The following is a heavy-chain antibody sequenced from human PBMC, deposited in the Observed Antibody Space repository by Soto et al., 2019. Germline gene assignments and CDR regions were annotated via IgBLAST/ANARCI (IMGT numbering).Heavy chain of an antibody. CDR1: GFSFSGYW. V-gene: IGHV3-74*01. CDR3: AREACSGGRCIYFGPDY. J-gene: IGHJ4*02. CDR2: IKSDGSST. D-gene: IGHD2-15*01. Sequence: EVQLVESGGGLVQPGGSLRLSCAASGFSFSGYWMHWVRQAPGKGLVWVSRIKSDGSSTNYADSVKGRFTISRDNAKNTLYLHMNSLRAEDTAVYYCAREACSGGRCIYFGPDYWGQGTLVTVSS.